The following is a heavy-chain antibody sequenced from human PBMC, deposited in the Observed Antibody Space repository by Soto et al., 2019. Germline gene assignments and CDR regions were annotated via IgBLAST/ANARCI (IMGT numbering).Heavy chain of an antibody. D-gene: IGHD2-15*01. CDR1: GFTFDDYA. CDR3: AKGGPDGFCSGGRCYFDY. CDR2: ISWNSNII. Sequence: EVQLVESGGGLVQPGRSLRLSCAASGFTFDDYAMHWVRRVPGKGLEWVSSISWNSNIIGYADSVKGRFTISRDNAKHSLYLQMNSLRPEDTALYYCAKGGPDGFCSGGRCYFDYWGQGTLVTVSS. J-gene: IGHJ4*02. V-gene: IGHV3-9*01.